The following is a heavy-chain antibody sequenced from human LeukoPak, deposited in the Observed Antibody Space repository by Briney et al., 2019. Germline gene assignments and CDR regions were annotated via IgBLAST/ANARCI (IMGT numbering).Heavy chain of an antibody. D-gene: IGHD6-13*01. CDR1: GFTFSIYS. Sequence: GGSLRLSCAASGFTFSIYSMNWVRQAPGKGLEWVSSISSSSSYIYYADSVKGRFTISRDNAKNSLYLQMNSLRAEDTAVYYCARDRESSSWFDYWGRGTLLTVSS. CDR2: ISSSSSYI. J-gene: IGHJ4*02. CDR3: ARDRESSSWFDY. V-gene: IGHV3-21*01.